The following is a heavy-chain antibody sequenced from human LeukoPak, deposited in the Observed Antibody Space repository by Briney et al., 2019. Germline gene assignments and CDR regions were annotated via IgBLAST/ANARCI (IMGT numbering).Heavy chain of an antibody. CDR3: ARDQYNWNDSFDS. D-gene: IGHD1-1*01. CDR2: ISASSSYI. V-gene: IGHV3-21*01. J-gene: IGHJ4*02. Sequence: GGSLRLSCAASGFTFSSYTMNWARQAPGKGLEWVSSISASSSYIYYADSVKGRFTISRDNAKNSLYLQMNSLRAEDTAVYYCARDQYNWNDSFDSWGQGTLVTVSS. CDR1: GFTFSSYT.